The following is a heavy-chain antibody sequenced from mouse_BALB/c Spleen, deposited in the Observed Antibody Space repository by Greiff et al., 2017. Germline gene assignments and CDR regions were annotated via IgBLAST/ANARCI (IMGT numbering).Heavy chain of an antibody. V-gene: IGHV1-69*02. Sequence: VQLQQPGAELVKPGASVKLSCKASGYTFTSYWMHWVKQRPGQGLEWIGEIDPSDSYTNYNQKFKGKATLTVDKSSSTAYMQLSSLTSEDSAVYYCARYGGGSFDYWGQGTTLTVSS. CDR2: IDPSDSYT. D-gene: IGHD1-1*01. J-gene: IGHJ2*01. CDR1: GYTFTSYW. CDR3: ARYGGGSFDY.